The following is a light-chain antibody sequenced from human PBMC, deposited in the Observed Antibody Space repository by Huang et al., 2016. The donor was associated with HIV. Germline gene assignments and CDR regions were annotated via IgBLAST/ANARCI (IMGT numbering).Light chain of an antibody. V-gene: IGKV1-39*01. Sequence: DIQITQSPSSLSASVGDRVTITCRASQNINKYLNWYQQQPGKAPKLLIPGSSTLQSGVPSSFSGSGSGTDFTLTISSLQPDDSAVYFCQQSVKTPRTFGQGTKLEI. CDR1: QNINKY. CDR3: QQSVKTPRT. CDR2: GSS. J-gene: IGKJ2*01.